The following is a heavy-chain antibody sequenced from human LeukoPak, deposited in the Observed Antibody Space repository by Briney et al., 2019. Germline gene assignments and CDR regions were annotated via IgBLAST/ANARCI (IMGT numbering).Heavy chain of an antibody. CDR2: INPNSGGT. CDR1: GYTFTGSY. V-gene: IGHV1-2*02. D-gene: IGHD6-13*01. Sequence: GASVKVSCKASGYTFTGSYMHWVRQAPGQGLEWMGWINPNSGGTKYALKFQGRVTMIRDTSINTAYMELSRLRSDDTAVYYCARGDGSSWTNFDFWGQGILVTVSS. CDR3: ARGDGSSWTNFDF. J-gene: IGHJ4*02.